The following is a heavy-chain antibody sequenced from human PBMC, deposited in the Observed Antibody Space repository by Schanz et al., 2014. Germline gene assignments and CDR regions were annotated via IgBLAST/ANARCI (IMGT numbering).Heavy chain of an antibody. CDR3: AKDRSWDYDSSGYFDY. Sequence: EVQLVESGGGLVQPGGSLRLSCAASGFTFSSYAMSWVRQAPGKGLEWGSAISGGGGTTYYADSVKGRFTISRDNSKNTLYLQMNSLRAEDTAVYYCAKDRSWDYDSSGYFDYWGQGTLVTVSS. D-gene: IGHD3-22*01. J-gene: IGHJ4*02. V-gene: IGHV3-23*04. CDR2: ISGGGGTT. CDR1: GFTFSSYA.